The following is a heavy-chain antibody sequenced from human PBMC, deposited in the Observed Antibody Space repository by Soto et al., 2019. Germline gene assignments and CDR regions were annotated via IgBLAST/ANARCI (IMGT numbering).Heavy chain of an antibody. Sequence: GGSLSLSCSASGFNFSDYELNWVRQAPGKGLEWVSYISSRGLTAYYSASVRGRFTISRDNAKNSVSLQMTTLRAEDTAIYYCARGVLLRFFDFWGQGALVTVSS. CDR1: GFNFSDYE. J-gene: IGHJ4*02. CDR3: ARGVLLRFFDF. V-gene: IGHV3-48*03. CDR2: ISSRGLTA. D-gene: IGHD3-3*01.